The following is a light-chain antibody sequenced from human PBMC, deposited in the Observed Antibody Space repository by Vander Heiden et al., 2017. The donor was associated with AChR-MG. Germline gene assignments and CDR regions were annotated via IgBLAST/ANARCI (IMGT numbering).Light chain of an antibody. CDR3: QQSYSTPQT. Sequence: DIQMTQSPSSLSASVGDKVTITCRASQSSSNYLNWYQQKPGKAPKLLIYAASSLQSGVPSRFSGSGSGTDFPITSSSLQPEDFATYYYQQSYSTPQTFGQGTKVEIK. V-gene: IGKV1-39*01. CDR1: QSSSNY. CDR2: AAS. J-gene: IGKJ1*01.